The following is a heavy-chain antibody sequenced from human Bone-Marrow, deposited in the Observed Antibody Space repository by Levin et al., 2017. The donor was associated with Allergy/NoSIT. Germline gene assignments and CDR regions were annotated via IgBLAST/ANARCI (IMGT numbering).Heavy chain of an antibody. D-gene: IGHD5-12*01. CDR3: ARDLSQYAYSGYDSEGYGVEG. Sequence: PGESLKISCAASGFTFSSYGMHWVRQAPGKGLEWVAVIWYDGSNKYYADSVTGRFTISRDTSKNTLYLQMNSLRAEDTAVYYCARDLSQYAYSGYDSEGYGVEGWGQGTTVSVSS. CDR1: GFTFSSYG. V-gene: IGHV3-33*01. CDR2: IWYDGSNK. J-gene: IGHJ6*02.